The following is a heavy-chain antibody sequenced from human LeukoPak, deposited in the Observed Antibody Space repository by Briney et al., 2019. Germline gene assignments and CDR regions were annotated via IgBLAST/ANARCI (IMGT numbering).Heavy chain of an antibody. CDR3: ARGRGGSYRNWFDP. Sequence: SETLSLTCTVSGGSISSSSYYWAWIRQPPGKGLEWIGSIYYSGSTYYNPSLKSRVTISVDTSKNQFSLKLSSVTAADTAVYYCARGRGGSYRNWFDPWGQGTLVTVSS. CDR2: IYYSGST. V-gene: IGHV4-39*07. CDR1: GGSISSSSYY. D-gene: IGHD1-26*01. J-gene: IGHJ5*02.